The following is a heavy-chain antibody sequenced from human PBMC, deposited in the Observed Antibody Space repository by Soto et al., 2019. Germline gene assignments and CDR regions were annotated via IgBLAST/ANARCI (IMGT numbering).Heavy chain of an antibody. CDR2: INGGGGST. J-gene: IGHJ4*02. V-gene: IGHV3-23*01. Sequence: PGGSLRLSCAASGFTFSSYAMSWVRQAPGKGLEWVSAINGGGGSTYYADSVKGRFTISRDNSKNTLYLQMISLRAEDTAVYYCAKPLWLAPGVVDYWGQGTLVTVSS. CDR1: GFTFSSYA. D-gene: IGHD6-19*01. CDR3: AKPLWLAPGVVDY.